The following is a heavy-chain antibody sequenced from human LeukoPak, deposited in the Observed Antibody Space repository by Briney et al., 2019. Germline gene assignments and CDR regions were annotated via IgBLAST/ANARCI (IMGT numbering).Heavy chain of an antibody. CDR3: ARGGIVATMENFDY. CDR1: GFTFVGYE. CDR2: ISSSGSTI. D-gene: IGHD5-12*01. J-gene: IGHJ4*02. Sequence: GGSLRPSCAPFGFTFVGYEMNWVRQAPGKGLGWVSYISSSGSTIYYADSVKGRFTISRDNAKNSLYLQMNSLRAEDTAVYYCARGGIVATMENFDYWGQGTLVTVSS. V-gene: IGHV3-48*03.